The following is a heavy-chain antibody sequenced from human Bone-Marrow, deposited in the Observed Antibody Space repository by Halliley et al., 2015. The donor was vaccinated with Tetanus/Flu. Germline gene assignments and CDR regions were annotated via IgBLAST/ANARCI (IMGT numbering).Heavy chain of an antibody. CDR1: GDSVSSNSAA. D-gene: IGHD1-26*01. V-gene: IGHV6-1*01. Sequence: LVKPTQTLSLTCAISGDSVSSNSAAWNWIRQSPSRGLEWLGRTYYRSKWYNDYAVSVRSRISINPDTSKNQFSLQLNSVTPEDTAVYCCARVLGTIYYYGRDVWGQGSTVTVSS. CDR3: ARVLGTIYYYGRDV. CDR2: TYYRSKWYN. J-gene: IGHJ6*02.